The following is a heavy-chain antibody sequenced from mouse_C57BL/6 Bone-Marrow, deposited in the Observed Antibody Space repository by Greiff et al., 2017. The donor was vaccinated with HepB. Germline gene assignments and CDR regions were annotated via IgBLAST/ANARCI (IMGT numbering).Heavy chain of an antibody. D-gene: IGHD1-1*01. J-gene: IGHJ1*03. CDR2: IYPGSGST. CDR1: GYTFTSYW. V-gene: IGHV1-55*01. CDR3: ARYYGSSHLYFDV. Sequence: QVQLQQSGAELVKPGASVKMSCKASGYTFTSYWITWVKQRPGQGLEWIGDIYPGSGSTKYNEKFKSKATLTVDTSSSTAYMQLSSLTSEDSAVYYCARYYGSSHLYFDVWGTGTTVTVSS.